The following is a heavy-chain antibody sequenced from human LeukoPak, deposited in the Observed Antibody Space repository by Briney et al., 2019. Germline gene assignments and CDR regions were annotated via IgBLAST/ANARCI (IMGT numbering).Heavy chain of an antibody. CDR1: GXSLSSYY. CDR3: ARQSDDLGYFQH. J-gene: IGHJ1*01. D-gene: IGHD3-16*01. CDR2: IYYRGRT. Sequence: SETLSLTCTVSGXSLSSYYWSWIRQPPGKGLEWIGYIYYRGRTKYNPSLQSRVTISVDTSRNQFSLRLSSVTAADTAVYYCARQSDDLGYFQHWGQGTLVTVSS. V-gene: IGHV4-59*08.